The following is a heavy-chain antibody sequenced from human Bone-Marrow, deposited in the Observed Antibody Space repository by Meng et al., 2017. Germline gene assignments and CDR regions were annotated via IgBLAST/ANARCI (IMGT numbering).Heavy chain of an antibody. CDR1: GMPFITAW. D-gene: IGHD3-9*01. V-gene: IGHV3-15*05. J-gene: IGHJ4*02. CDR2: IKSNTDGGTT. Sequence: EVPQVETGGGLVKPGGSLRLSCAVSGMPFITAWMSWVRQTPGKGLEWVGRIKSNTDGGTTDYAAPVKGRFIISRDDSKDTLYLQMNSLQIEDTGVYYCATPLHAYDNWGQGTLVTVSS. CDR3: ATPLHAYDN.